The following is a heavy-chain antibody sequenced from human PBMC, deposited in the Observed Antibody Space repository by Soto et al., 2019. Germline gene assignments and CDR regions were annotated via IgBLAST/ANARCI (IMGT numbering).Heavy chain of an antibody. CDR1: GFTFTSSA. CDR3: AADATAWQQMVPFDY. CDR2: IAVGSGYT. D-gene: IGHD2-8*01. Sequence: SVKVSCKASGFTFTSSAFQWVRQARGQRLEWIGWIAVGSGYTNYAQRFQDRVTLTRDMSTATTYMELSRLTSEDTAIYYCAADATAWQQMVPFDYWGQGMLVTVSS. J-gene: IGHJ4*02. V-gene: IGHV1-58*01.